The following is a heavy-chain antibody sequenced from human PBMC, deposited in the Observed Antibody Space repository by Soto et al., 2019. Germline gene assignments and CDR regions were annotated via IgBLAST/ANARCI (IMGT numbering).Heavy chain of an antibody. Sequence: EAQLLESGGDLVQPGGSLRLSCAASGFTFSSYAMSWVRQAPGKGLEWVSAISGSGGSTYYADSVKGRFTISRDNSKNTVCLQMNSLRAVDTAVYYCSGLRRWVGATSDRAFDIWGQGTMVTVSS. CDR2: ISGSGGST. CDR1: GFTFSSYA. V-gene: IGHV3-23*01. CDR3: SGLRRWVGATSDRAFDI. D-gene: IGHD1-26*01. J-gene: IGHJ3*02.